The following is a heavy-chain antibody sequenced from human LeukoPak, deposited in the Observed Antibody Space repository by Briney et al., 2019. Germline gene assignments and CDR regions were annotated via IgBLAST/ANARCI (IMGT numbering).Heavy chain of an antibody. D-gene: IGHD6-6*01. CDR3: ARAGIAARRTSNWFDP. CDR1: GGTFSSYA. V-gene: IGHV1-69*13. CDR2: IIPIFGTA. Sequence: SVKVSCKASGGTFSSYAISWVRQAPRQGLEWMGGIIPIFGTANYAQKFQGRVTITADESTSTAYMELSSLRSEDTAVYYCARAGIAARRTSNWFDPWGQGTLVTVSS. J-gene: IGHJ5*02.